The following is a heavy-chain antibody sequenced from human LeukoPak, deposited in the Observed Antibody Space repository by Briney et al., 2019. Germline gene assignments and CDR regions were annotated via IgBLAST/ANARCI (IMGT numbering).Heavy chain of an antibody. D-gene: IGHD5-12*01. CDR2: INPNSGGT. CDR3: ARGGLTYQFED. J-gene: IGHJ6*04. V-gene: IGHV1-2*02. Sequence: ASVKVSCKASGYTFTGYYMHWVRQAPGQGLEWMGWINPNSGGTNHAQKFQGRVTMTRDTSISTAYMELSSLRSEDTAVYYCARGGLTYQFEDWGKGTTVTVSS. CDR1: GYTFTGYY.